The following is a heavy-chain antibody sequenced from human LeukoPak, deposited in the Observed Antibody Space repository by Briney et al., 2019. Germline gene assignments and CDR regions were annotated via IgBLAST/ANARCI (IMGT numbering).Heavy chain of an antibody. J-gene: IGHJ4*02. V-gene: IGHV4-34*01. Sequence: SETLSLTCAVYGGSLSGYYWSWIRQPPGKGLEWIGEINHSGSTNYNPSLKSRVTISVDTSKNQFSLKLSSVTAADTAVYYCARAGAVAGTNRSFDYWGQGTLVTVSS. D-gene: IGHD6-19*01. CDR2: INHSGST. CDR3: ARAGAVAGTNRSFDY. CDR1: GGSLSGYY.